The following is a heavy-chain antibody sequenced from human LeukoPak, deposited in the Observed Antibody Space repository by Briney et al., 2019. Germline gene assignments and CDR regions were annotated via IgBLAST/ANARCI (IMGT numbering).Heavy chain of an antibody. CDR2: MSAYNGNT. CDR1: GYTFTSYG. J-gene: IGHJ4*02. Sequence: ASVKVSCKASGYTFTSYGISWVRQAPGQGLEWMGWMSAYNGNTNYAQKLQGRVTMTTDTSTSTAYMELRSLRSDDTAVYYCARDSYVGAPDSDFDYWGQGTLVTVSS. CDR3: ARDSYVGAPDSDFDY. V-gene: IGHV1-18*01. D-gene: IGHD1-26*01.